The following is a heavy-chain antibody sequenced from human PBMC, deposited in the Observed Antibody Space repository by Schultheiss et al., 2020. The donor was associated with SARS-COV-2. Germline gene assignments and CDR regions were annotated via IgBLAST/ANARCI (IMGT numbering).Heavy chain of an antibody. J-gene: IGHJ2*01. CDR2: INHSGST. V-gene: IGHV4-34*01. CDR3: ARGLHTAMFYWYFDL. D-gene: IGHD5-18*01. CDR1: GGSFSGYY. Sequence: SETLSLTCAVYGGSFSGYYWSWIRQPPGKGLEWIGEINHSGSTNYNPSLKSRVTISVDTSKNQFSLKLSSVTAADTAVYYCARGLHTAMFYWYFDLWGRGTLVTVSS.